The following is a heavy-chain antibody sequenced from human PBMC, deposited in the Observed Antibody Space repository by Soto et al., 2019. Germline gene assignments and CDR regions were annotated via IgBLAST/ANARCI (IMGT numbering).Heavy chain of an antibody. CDR2: IYCDDDK. Sequence: QITLKESGPTLVKPTQTLTLTCTFSGFSLSTSGVGVGWIRQHPGKALECLALIYCDDDKRYSPSLKSRLTITKDTSKTQVVLTMTNLDPVDTAIYSCAHDSSGYWGFDYWGQGILVTVSS. D-gene: IGHD3-22*01. V-gene: IGHV2-5*02. CDR3: AHDSSGYWGFDY. J-gene: IGHJ4*02. CDR1: GFSLSTSGVG.